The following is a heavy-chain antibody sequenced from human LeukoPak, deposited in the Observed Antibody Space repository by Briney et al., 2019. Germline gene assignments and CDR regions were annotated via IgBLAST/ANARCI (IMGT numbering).Heavy chain of an antibody. V-gene: IGHV3-48*03. CDR3: ARVSRSESGIY. Sequence: GGSLRLSCAASGFTFSSYEMMWVRQAPGKGLEWVSYISSSASTIYYADSVKGRFTISRDNAKNSLYLQMNSLSAEDTAVYYCARVSRSESGIYWGQGTLVTVSS. CDR2: ISSSASTI. J-gene: IGHJ4*02. CDR1: GFTFSSYE. D-gene: IGHD3-3*01.